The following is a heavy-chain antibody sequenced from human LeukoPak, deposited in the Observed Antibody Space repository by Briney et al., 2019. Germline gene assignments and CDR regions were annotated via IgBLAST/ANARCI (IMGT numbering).Heavy chain of an antibody. Sequence: GGSLRLSCAASGFTLSSYAMSWVRQAPGKGLEWVSAISGSGGSTYYADSVKGRFTISRDNSKNTLYLQMNNLRAEDTAVYYCAKKVGAGYYYYGRDVGGKGPRVPVSS. J-gene: IGHJ6*04. D-gene: IGHD3-10*01. CDR3: AKKVGAGYYYYGRDV. CDR2: ISGSGGST. CDR1: GFTLSSYA. V-gene: IGHV3-23*01.